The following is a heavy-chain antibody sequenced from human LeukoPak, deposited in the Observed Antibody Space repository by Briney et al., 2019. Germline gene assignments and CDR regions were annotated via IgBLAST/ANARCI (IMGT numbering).Heavy chain of an antibody. J-gene: IGHJ5*02. D-gene: IGHD6-19*01. V-gene: IGHV4-59*01. CDR1: GGSISSYY. CDR3: ARGAVACNLGRWFGP. Sequence: SETLSLTCTVSGGSISSYYWSWIRQPPGKGLEWIAYIYYSGSTNYNPSLKSRVTISVDSSKNQFSLKLSSVTAADTAVYYCARGAVACNLGRWFGPWGQGNLVTVSS. CDR2: IYYSGST.